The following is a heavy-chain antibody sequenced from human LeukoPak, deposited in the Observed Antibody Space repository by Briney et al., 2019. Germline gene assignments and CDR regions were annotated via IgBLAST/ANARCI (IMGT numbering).Heavy chain of an antibody. D-gene: IGHD3-22*01. CDR1: GFTFSSYW. V-gene: IGHV3-7*01. J-gene: IGHJ4*02. CDR3: ARDGDSSGYYQPFDY. Sequence: SGGSLRLSCAASGFTFSSYWMSWVRQAPGKGLEWVANIKQDGSEEYYVDSVKGRFTISRDNAKNSLCLQMNSLRAEDTAVYYCARDGDSSGYYQPFDYWGQGTLVTVSS. CDR2: IKQDGSEE.